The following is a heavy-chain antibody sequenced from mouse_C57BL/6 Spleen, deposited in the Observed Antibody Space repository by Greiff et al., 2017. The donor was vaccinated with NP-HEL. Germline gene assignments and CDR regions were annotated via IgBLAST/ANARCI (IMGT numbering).Heavy chain of an antibody. CDR3: ARGDLQ. V-gene: IGHV5-4*01. J-gene: IGHJ3*01. CDR1: GFTFSSYA. CDR2: ISDGGSYT. Sequence: EVQLVESGGGLVKPGGSLKLSCAASGFTFSSYAMSWVRQTPEKRLEWVATISDGGSYTYYPDNVKGRFTISRDNAKNNLYLQMSHLKSEDTAMYYCARGDLQWGQGTLVTVSA. D-gene: IGHD2-1*01.